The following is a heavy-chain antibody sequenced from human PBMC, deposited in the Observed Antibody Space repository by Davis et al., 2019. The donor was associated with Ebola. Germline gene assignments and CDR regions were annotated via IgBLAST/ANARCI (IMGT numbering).Heavy chain of an antibody. Sequence: GGSLRLSCAASGFTFSDYYMSWIRQAPGKGLEWVSYISSSGSTIYYADSVKGRFTISRDNAMNSLYLQMNSLRAEDTAVYYCARFHIVGATTYWGQGTLGTVSS. CDR1: GFTFSDYY. J-gene: IGHJ4*02. V-gene: IGHV3-11*01. D-gene: IGHD1-26*01. CDR2: ISSSGSTI. CDR3: ARFHIVGATTY.